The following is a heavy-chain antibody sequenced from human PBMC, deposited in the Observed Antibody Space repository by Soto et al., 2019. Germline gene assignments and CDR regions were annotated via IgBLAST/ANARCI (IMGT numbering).Heavy chain of an antibody. CDR1: GGSISSYY. CDR3: ARDRTVTTGEGWFDP. Sequence: SETLSLTCTVSGGSISSYYWSWIRQPAGKGLEWIGRIYTSGSTNYNPSLKSRVTISVDTSKNQFSLKLSSVTAADTAVYYCARDRTVTTGEGWFDPWGQGTLVTVSS. D-gene: IGHD4-17*01. J-gene: IGHJ5*02. CDR2: IYTSGST. V-gene: IGHV4-4*07.